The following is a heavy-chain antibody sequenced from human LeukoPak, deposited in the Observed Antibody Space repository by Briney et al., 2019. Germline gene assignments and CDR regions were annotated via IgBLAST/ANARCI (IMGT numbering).Heavy chain of an antibody. J-gene: IGHJ3*02. CDR1: GGSFSGYY. V-gene: IGHV4-34*01. Sequence: PSETLSLTCAVYGGSFSGYYWSWIRQPPGKGLEWMGEINHSGSTHYSPSLKTRVTISVDTSKNQFSLKLSSVTAADTAVYYCATTSGWPVDAFDIWGQGTMVTVSS. CDR2: INHSGST. D-gene: IGHD6-19*01. CDR3: ATTSGWPVDAFDI.